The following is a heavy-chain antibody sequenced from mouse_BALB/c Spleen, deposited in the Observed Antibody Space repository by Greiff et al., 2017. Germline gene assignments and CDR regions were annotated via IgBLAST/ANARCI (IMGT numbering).Heavy chain of an antibody. CDR2: ISSGGST. Sequence: EVNVVESGGGLVKPGGSLKLSCAASGFTFSSYAMSWVRQTPEKRLEWVASISSGGSTYYPDSVKGRFTISRDNARNILYLQMSSLRSEDTAMYYCARGGGYYEWFAYWGQGTLVTVSA. CDR3: ARGGGYYEWFAY. CDR1: GFTFSSYA. J-gene: IGHJ3*01. D-gene: IGHD2-3*01. V-gene: IGHV5-6-5*01.